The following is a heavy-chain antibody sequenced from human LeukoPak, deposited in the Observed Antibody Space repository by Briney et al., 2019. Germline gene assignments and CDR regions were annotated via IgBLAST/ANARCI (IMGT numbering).Heavy chain of an antibody. CDR1: GYTFTGYY. V-gene: IGHV1-2*02. CDR2: INPNSGGT. CDR3: ARHIAGFDP. D-gene: IGHD6-13*01. Sequence: GASVKVSCKASGYTFTGYYMHWGRQAPGQGLEWMGWINPNSGGTNYAQKFRGRVTMPRAKSISTAYMELRRLRSDNTAVYYCARHIAGFDPWGQGTLVTVSS. J-gene: IGHJ5*02.